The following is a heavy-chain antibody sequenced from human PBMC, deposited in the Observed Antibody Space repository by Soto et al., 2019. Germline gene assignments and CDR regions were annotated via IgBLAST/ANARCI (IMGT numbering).Heavy chain of an antibody. V-gene: IGHV3-33*01. CDR3: ARAGGIAVAGSDAFDI. CDR2: IWYDGSNK. J-gene: IGHJ3*02. CDR1: GFTFSSYG. Sequence: QVQLVESGGGVVQPGRSLRLSCAASGFTFSSYGMHWVRQAPGKRLEWVAVIWYDGSNKYYADSVKGRFTISRDNSKNTLYLQMNSLRAEDTAVYYCARAGGIAVAGSDAFDIWGQGTMVTVSS. D-gene: IGHD6-19*01.